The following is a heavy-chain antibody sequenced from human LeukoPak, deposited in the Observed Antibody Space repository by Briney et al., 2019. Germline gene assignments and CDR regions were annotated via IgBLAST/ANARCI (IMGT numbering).Heavy chain of an antibody. J-gene: IGHJ3*02. Sequence: GWSLRLSCAASGFTVSSNYMGWVRQAPGKGLEWVSVIYSGGTTYYADSVKGRFTISRDNSKKTLYLQMNSLRAEDTAVYYCARETGDDAFDIWGQGTMVTVSS. V-gene: IGHV3-66*01. CDR1: GFTVSSNY. CDR2: IYSGGTT. CDR3: ARETGDDAFDI. D-gene: IGHD7-27*01.